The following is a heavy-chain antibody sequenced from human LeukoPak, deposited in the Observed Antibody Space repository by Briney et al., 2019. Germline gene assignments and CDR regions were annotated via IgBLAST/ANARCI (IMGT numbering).Heavy chain of an antibody. CDR2: ISHSGSA. J-gene: IGHJ6*03. D-gene: IGHD3-3*01. CDR3: ARLTNVFSSGHYTGGYYYMDV. CDR1: GDSITNSRYY. Sequence: PSETLSLTCTVSGDSITNSRYYWGWIRQPPGKGLDWIGTISHSGSAQYHPSLKSRVSIFLHTSTNQFSLEVTSVTAADSAQYYCARLTNVFSSGHYTGGYYYMDVWGKGTTVIVSS. V-gene: IGHV4-39*01.